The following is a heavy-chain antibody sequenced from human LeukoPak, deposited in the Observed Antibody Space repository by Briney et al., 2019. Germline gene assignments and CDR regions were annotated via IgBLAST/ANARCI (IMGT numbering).Heavy chain of an antibody. V-gene: IGHV3-11*01. CDR2: ISISGTTI. J-gene: IGHJ4*02. CDR1: GFTFTDFY. CDR3: ARTGRLQYGDYEAFDY. Sequence: GGSLRLSCAASGFTFTDFYMSWIRQAPGKGLEWVSYISISGTTIYYADSVKGRFTFSRDNAKNSLYLQMNSPRAEDTAVYYCARTGRLQYGDYEAFDYWGQGTLDTVSS. D-gene: IGHD4-17*01.